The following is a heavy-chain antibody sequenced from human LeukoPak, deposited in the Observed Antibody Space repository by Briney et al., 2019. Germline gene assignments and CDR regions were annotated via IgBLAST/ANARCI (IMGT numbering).Heavy chain of an antibody. CDR1: GFTFSIYE. D-gene: IGHD5-18*01. CDR2: ISSGGTI. V-gene: IGHV3-48*03. CDR3: AQDRAWIQFLY. J-gene: IGHJ4*02. Sequence: GGSLRLSCAASGFTFSIYEMNWVRQAPGKGLEWISYISSGGTIYYADSVKGRFTISRDNSKNTLYLQINSLRAEDTAVYYCAQDRAWIQFLYWGQGTLVTVS.